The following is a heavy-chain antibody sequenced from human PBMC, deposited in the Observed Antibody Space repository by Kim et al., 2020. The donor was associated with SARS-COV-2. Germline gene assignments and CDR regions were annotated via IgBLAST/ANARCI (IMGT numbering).Heavy chain of an antibody. CDR2: ISWNSGSI. J-gene: IGHJ4*02. Sequence: GGSLRLSCAASGFTFGDYAMHWVRQAPGKGLEWVSGISWNSGSIGYADSVKGRFTISRDNAKNSLYLQMNSLRAEDTALYYCAGAQGLVAPFDYWGQGTLVTVSS. D-gene: IGHD6-19*01. CDR1: GFTFGDYA. CDR3: AGAQGLVAPFDY. V-gene: IGHV3-9*01.